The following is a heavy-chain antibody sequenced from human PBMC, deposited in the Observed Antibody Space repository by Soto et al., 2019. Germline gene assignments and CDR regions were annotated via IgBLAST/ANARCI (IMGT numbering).Heavy chain of an antibody. CDR2: ISGSGGST. CDR1: GFTFSSYA. J-gene: IGHJ6*02. V-gene: IGHV3-23*01. D-gene: IGHD3-9*01. Sequence: PGGSLRLSCAASGFTFSSYAMSWVRQAPGKGLEWVSAISGSGGSTYYADSVKGRFTISRDNSKNTLYLQMNSLRAEDTAVYYCANLKSRGDRWYYYGMDICGQETTVTVSS. CDR3: ANLKSRGDRWYYYGMDI.